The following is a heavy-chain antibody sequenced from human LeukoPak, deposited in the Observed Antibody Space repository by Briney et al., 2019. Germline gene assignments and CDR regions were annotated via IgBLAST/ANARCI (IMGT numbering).Heavy chain of an antibody. CDR3: ARGWGGGSGPSGYYFDY. CDR2: INPNSGGT. Sequence: ASVKVSCKASGYTFTGYYMHWVRQAPGQGLEWMGWINPNSGGTNYAQKFQGRVTMTRDTSISTAYMELSRLRSDDTAVYYCARGWGGGSGPSGYYFDYWGQGTLVTVSS. D-gene: IGHD2-15*01. CDR1: GYTFTGYY. V-gene: IGHV1-2*02. J-gene: IGHJ4*02.